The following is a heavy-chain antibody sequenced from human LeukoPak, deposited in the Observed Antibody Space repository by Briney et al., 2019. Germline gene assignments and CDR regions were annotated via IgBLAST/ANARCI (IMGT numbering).Heavy chain of an antibody. CDR2: ISSSSSYI. V-gene: IGHV3-21*01. D-gene: IGHD1-7*01. CDR1: GFTFSSYS. CDR3: ARDRDWNSGFDY. J-gene: IGHJ4*02. Sequence: GGSLRLSCAASGFTFSSYSMNWVRQAPGKGLEWVSSISSSSSYIYYADSVKGRFTISRDNAKNSLYLQMNSLRAEDTAVYYCARDRDWNSGFDYWGQGTLVTVSS.